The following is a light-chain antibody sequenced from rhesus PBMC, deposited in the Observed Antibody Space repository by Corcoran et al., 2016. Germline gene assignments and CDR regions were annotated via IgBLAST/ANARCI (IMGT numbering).Light chain of an antibody. Sequence: DIQMTQSPSSLSASVGDKVTITCRASQGICNYLVWYQQKPGKAPKPLVYYASYLTRGVPSRFSGSGSGTDCLLTISSLQPEDFATYYCQQHVSSPYSFGQGTKVEIK. CDR3: QQHVSSPYS. CDR1: QGICNY. J-gene: IGKJ2*01. V-gene: IGKV1S14*01. CDR2: YAS.